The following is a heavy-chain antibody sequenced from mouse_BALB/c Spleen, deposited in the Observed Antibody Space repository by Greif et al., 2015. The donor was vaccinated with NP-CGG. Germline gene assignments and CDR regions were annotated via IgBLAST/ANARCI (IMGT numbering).Heavy chain of an antibody. J-gene: IGHJ4*01. V-gene: IGHV5-4*02. CDR1: GFTFSDYY. CDR2: ISDGGSYT. Sequence: DVKLVESGGGLVKPGGSLKLSCAASGFTFSDYYMYWVRQTPEKRLEWVATISDGGSYTYYPDSVKGRFTISRDNAKNNLYLQMSSLKSEDTAMYYCARETGIYAMDYWGQGTSVTVSS. CDR3: ARETGIYAMDY. D-gene: IGHD4-1*01.